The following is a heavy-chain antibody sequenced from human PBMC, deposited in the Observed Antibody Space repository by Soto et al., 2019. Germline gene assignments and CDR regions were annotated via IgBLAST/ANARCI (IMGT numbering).Heavy chain of an antibody. CDR2: IRSKANSYAT. D-gene: IGHD3-3*01. J-gene: IGHJ3*02. Sequence: GGSLRLSCAASGFTFSGSAMHWVRQASGKGLEWVGRIRSKANSYATAYAASVKGRFTISRDDSKNTAYLQMNSLKTEDTAVYYCTRHRQDFWSGYYSDDAFDIWGQGTMVTVSS. CDR1: GFTFSGSA. V-gene: IGHV3-73*01. CDR3: TRHRQDFWSGYYSDDAFDI.